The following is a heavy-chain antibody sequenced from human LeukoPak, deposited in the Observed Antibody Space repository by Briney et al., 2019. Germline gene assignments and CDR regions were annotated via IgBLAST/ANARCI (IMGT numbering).Heavy chain of an antibody. CDR3: AKSFYYYDSSGLYYFDY. Sequence: GGSLRLSCAASGFTFSNYAMSWVRHAPGKGLEWLSAITGSSGSTYYADSVKGRFTISRDNSKNTLYLQMNNLRAEDTAVFYCAKSFYYYDSSGLYYFDYWGQGTLVTVSS. V-gene: IGHV3-23*01. CDR2: ITGSSGST. D-gene: IGHD3-22*01. J-gene: IGHJ4*02. CDR1: GFTFSNYA.